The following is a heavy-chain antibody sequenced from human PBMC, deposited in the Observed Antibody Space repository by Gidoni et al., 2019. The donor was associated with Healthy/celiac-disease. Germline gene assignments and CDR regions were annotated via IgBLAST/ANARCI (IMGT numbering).Heavy chain of an antibody. Sequence: QVQLQESGPGLVKPSQTLSLTCTVSGGSLSLGGYYWSWSRHHPGKGLEWIGYVYYRGSTYYNPSLKSRVTISVDTSKNQFSLKLSSVTAADTAVYYCARATDIVVVVANAFDIWGQGTMVTVSS. V-gene: IGHV4-31*03. D-gene: IGHD2-15*01. CDR1: GGSLSLGGYY. CDR2: VYYRGST. J-gene: IGHJ3*02. CDR3: ARATDIVVVVANAFDI.